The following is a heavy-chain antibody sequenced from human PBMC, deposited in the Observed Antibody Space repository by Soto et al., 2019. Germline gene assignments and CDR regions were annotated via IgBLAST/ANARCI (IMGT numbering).Heavy chain of an antibody. V-gene: IGHV3-30-3*01. J-gene: IGHJ4*02. CDR3: ARDSYYDSSGRDY. CDR2: ISYDGSNK. D-gene: IGHD3-22*01. CDR1: GFXFSSYA. Sequence: GGSLRLSCAASGFXFSSYAMHWVRQAPGKGLEWVAVISYDGSNKYYADSVKGRFTISRDNSKNTLYLQMNSLRAEDTAVYYCARDSYYDSSGRDYWGQGTLVTVSS.